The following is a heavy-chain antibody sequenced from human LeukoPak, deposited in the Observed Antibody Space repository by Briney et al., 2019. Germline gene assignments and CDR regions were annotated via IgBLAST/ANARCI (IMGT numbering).Heavy chain of an antibody. D-gene: IGHD3-22*01. CDR3: AKDWGAYYDSSGFYSGDFDY. Sequence: PGGSLRLSCAASGFMFDDYAMHWVRQAPGKGLEWVSLISGDGGSTYYADSVKGRFTISRDNSKNSLYLQMNSLRTEDTALYYCAKDWGAYYDSSGFYSGDFDYWGQGTLVTVSS. CDR2: ISGDGGST. CDR1: GFMFDDYA. V-gene: IGHV3-43*02. J-gene: IGHJ4*02.